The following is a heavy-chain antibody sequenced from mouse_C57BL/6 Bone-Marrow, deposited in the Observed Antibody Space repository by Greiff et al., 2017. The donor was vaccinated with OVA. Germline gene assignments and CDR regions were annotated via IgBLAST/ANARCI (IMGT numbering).Heavy chain of an antibody. CDR3: ARGDYDSSCHDY. J-gene: IGHJ2*01. V-gene: IGHV3-6*01. D-gene: IGHD1-1*01. CDR1: GYSITSCYY. CDR2: IRYDGSN. Sequence: VQLKQSGPGLMKPSPSLSFSCSVSGYSITSCYYWYLIRQYPGNLLEWMGIIRYDGSNKYNPSFKNRTSFTRDTSKNPLFLKLNSVTTEDTASYYGARGDYDSSCHDYWGQGTTLTVSS.